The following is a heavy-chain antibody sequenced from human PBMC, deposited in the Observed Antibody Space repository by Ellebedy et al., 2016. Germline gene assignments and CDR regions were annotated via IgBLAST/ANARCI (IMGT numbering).Heavy chain of an antibody. CDR1: GYSFTSYW. CDR2: IYPGDSDT. Sequence: GGSLRLSXKGSGYSFTSYWIGWVRQMPGKGLEWMGIIYPGDSDTRYSPSFQGQVTISADKSISTAYLQWSSLKASDTAMYYCARHSSGGWSDYWGQGTLVTVSS. CDR3: ARHSSGGWSDY. D-gene: IGHD3-10*01. V-gene: IGHV5-51*01. J-gene: IGHJ4*02.